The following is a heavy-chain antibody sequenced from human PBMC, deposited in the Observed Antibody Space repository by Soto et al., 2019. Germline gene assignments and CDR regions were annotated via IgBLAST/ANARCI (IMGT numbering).Heavy chain of an antibody. Sequence: SETLSLTCTVSGGSISSGDYYWSWIRQPPGKGLEWIGYIYYSGSTYYNPSLKSRVTISVDTSKNQFSLKLSSVTAADTAVYYCARQGFGATHGLVDVWGQGTTVTVSS. CDR2: IYYSGST. CDR3: ARQGFGATHGLVDV. V-gene: IGHV4-30-4*01. D-gene: IGHD3-10*01. J-gene: IGHJ6*02. CDR1: GGSISSGDYY.